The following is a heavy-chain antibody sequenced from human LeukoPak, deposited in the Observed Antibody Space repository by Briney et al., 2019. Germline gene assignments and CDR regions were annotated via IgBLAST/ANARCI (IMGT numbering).Heavy chain of an antibody. D-gene: IGHD4-17*01. J-gene: IGHJ4*02. CDR1: GFTFSSYA. CDR3: AKTDGDYGWIMPPKEADY. Sequence: GWSLRLSCAASGFTFSSYAMSWVRQAPGKGLEWVSAISGRGGSTYYADSVMCRFTISRDNSKKTLYLQRNSLRAEATAVYYCAKTDGDYGWIMPPKEADYWGQGTLVTVSS. V-gene: IGHV3-23*01. CDR2: ISGRGGST.